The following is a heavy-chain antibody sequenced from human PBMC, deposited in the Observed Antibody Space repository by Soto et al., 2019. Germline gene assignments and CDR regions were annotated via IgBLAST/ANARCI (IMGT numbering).Heavy chain of an antibody. CDR1: GGSFSGYY. CDR3: ARAVGRPWFGESIIGNWFDP. J-gene: IGHJ5*02. CDR2: INHSGST. D-gene: IGHD3-10*01. Sequence: SETLSLTCAVYGGSFSGYYWSWIRQPPGKGLEWIGEINHSGSTNYNPSLKSRVTISVDTSKNQFSLKLSSVTAADTAVYYCARAVGRPWFGESIIGNWFDPWGQGTLVTVSS. V-gene: IGHV4-34*01.